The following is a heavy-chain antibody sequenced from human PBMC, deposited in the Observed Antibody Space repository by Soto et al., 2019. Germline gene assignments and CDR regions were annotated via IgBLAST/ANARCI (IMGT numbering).Heavy chain of an antibody. D-gene: IGHD6-13*01. CDR3: ARGTIAAAGTYYYGMDV. J-gene: IGHJ6*02. V-gene: IGHV1-18*04. CDR1: GYTFTIYC. CDR2: ISAYNGNT. Sequence: APGKVACKASGYTFTIYCISWVLQAPGQGLEWMGWISAYNGNTNYAQKLQGRVTMTTDTSTSTAYMELRSLRSDDTAVYYCARGTIAAAGTYYYGMDVWGQGTTV.